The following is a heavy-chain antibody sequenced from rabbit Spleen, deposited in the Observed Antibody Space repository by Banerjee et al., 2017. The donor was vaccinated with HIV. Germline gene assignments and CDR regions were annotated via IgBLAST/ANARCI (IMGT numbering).Heavy chain of an antibody. J-gene: IGHJ3*01. CDR3: ARDGAGGSYFAL. CDR1: GFSFSRIYY. V-gene: IGHV1S40*01. D-gene: IGHD8-1*01. CDR2: IYAGDGNT. Sequence: QSLEESGGDLVKPGASLTLTCAASGFSFSRIYYMCWVRQAPGKGLEWIACIYAGDGNTYYANWAKGRFTISKTSSTTVTLQMTSLTAADTATYFCARDGAGGSYFALWGQGTLVTVS.